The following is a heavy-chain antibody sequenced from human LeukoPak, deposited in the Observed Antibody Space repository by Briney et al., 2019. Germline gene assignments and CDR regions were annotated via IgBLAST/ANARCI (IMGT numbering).Heavy chain of an antibody. CDR1: GGSFSGYY. CDR3: ARVRGGSSWYPAIWFDP. V-gene: IGHV4-34*01. D-gene: IGHD6-13*01. CDR2: INHSGST. J-gene: IGHJ5*02. Sequence: SETLSLTCAVYGGSFSGYYWSWIRQPPGKGLEWIGEINHSGSTYYNPSLKSRVTISVDTSKNQFSLKLSSVTAADTAVYYCARVRGGSSWYPAIWFDPWGQGTLVTVSS.